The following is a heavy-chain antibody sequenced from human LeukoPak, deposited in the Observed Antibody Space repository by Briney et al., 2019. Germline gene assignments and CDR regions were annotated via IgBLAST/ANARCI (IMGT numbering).Heavy chain of an antibody. CDR2: IYYSGST. CDR3: ARGIVVVSPPTGWFDP. D-gene: IGHD2-15*01. J-gene: IGHJ5*02. V-gene: IGHV4-39*07. CDR1: GGSISSSSYY. Sequence: SETLSLTCTVSGGSISSSSYYRGWIRQPPGKGLEWIGSIYYSGSTYYNPSLKSRVTISVDTSKNQFSLKLSSVTAADTAVYYCARGIVVVSPPTGWFDPWGQGTLVTVSS.